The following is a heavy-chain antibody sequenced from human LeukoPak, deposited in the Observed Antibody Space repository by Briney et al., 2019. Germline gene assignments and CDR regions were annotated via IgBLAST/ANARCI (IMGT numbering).Heavy chain of an antibody. CDR2: IWYDGSNK. Sequence: SGGSLRLSCAASGFTFSSYGMHWVRQAPGKGLEWVAVIWYDGSNKYYADSVKGRFTISRDNSKNTLYLQMNSLRAEDTAEYYCARGPYYYYYYYGMDVWGQGTTVTVSS. D-gene: IGHD1-26*01. CDR1: GFTFSSYG. V-gene: IGHV3-33*01. CDR3: ARGPYYYYYYYGMDV. J-gene: IGHJ6*02.